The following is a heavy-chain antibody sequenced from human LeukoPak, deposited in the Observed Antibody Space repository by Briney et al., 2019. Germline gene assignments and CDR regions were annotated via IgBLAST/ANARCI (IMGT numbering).Heavy chain of an antibody. Sequence: SETLSLTCAVYGGSFSGYYCSWIRQPPGKGLEWIGEINHSGSTNYNPSLKSRVTISVDTSKNQFSLKLSSVTAADTAVYYCARAGYYYGSGSYFPLFDYWGQGTLVTVSS. CDR2: INHSGST. D-gene: IGHD3-10*01. J-gene: IGHJ4*02. CDR3: ARAGYYYGSGSYFPLFDY. V-gene: IGHV4-34*01. CDR1: GGSFSGYY.